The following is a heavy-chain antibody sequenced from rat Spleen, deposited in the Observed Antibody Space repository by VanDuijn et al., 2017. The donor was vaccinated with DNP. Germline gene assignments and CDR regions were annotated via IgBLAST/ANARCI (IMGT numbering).Heavy chain of an antibody. D-gene: IGHD1-7*01. CDR2: ISYSGRT. J-gene: IGHJ2*01. CDR1: GYSITSSY. V-gene: IGHV3-1*01. CDR3: ARWTRYFDY. Sequence: EVYLQESGPGLVKPSQSLSLTCSVTGYSITSSYRWNWIRKFPGNKMEYIGHISYSGRTDYNPSLKSRISITRDTSRNHFFLHLISVTTEDTATYYCARWTRYFDYWGQGVMVTVSS.